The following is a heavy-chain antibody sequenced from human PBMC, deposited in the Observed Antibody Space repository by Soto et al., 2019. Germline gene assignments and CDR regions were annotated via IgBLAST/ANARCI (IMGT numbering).Heavy chain of an antibody. CDR1: GGTISSGDYF. CDR3: ARGKAGVVY. D-gene: IGHD6-13*01. Sequence: QVQLQESGPELVKPSQTLSLTCTVSGGTISSGDYFWSWILQPPGKGLEWIGYIYYSGSTYYNPSPKSRVTVSVDTSKNQFSLKLSSVTAADTAVYYCARGKAGVVYWGQGTLVTVFS. V-gene: IGHV4-30-4*01. J-gene: IGHJ4*02. CDR2: IYYSGST.